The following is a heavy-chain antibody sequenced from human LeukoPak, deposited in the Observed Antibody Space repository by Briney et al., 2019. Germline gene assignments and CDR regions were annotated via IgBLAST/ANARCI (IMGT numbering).Heavy chain of an antibody. V-gene: IGHV3-48*03. CDR1: GFTFSSYE. J-gene: IGHJ4*02. CDR3: ARNSGANVYTYSFQY. D-gene: IGHD1-26*01. CDR2: ISSSSSTI. Sequence: GGSLRLSCAVSGFTFSSYEMNWLRQAPGKGLEWLSSISSSSSTIYYADSVKGRFTISRDNAKNSLYLQMNSLRVEDTAFYYCARNSGANVYTYSFQYWGRGTLVTVSS.